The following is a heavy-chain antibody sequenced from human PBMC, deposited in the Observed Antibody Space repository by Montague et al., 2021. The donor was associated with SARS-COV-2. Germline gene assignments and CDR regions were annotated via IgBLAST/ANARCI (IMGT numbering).Heavy chain of an antibody. D-gene: IGHD1-26*01. CDR2: ISYDGTNK. Sequence: SLRLSCAVSGFTFSSYAFHWVRQAPGKGLDWVAVISYDGTNKYYADSVKGRFTISRGNSKNTLYLQMNSLRPDDSAMYYCARDRGEYSGSPHYYFDYWGQGTLVTVSS. CDR1: GFTFSSYA. CDR3: ARDRGEYSGSPHYYFDY. V-gene: IGHV3-30-3*01. J-gene: IGHJ4*02.